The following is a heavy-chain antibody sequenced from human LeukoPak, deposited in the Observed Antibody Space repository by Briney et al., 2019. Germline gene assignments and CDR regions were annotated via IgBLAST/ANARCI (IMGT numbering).Heavy chain of an antibody. CDR3: ARGTTVVIWWSFGGYFDY. J-gene: IGHJ4*02. D-gene: IGHD4-17*01. V-gene: IGHV3-11*01. CDR1: GFTFTRYW. CDR2: ISSSGSTI. Sequence: TGGSLRLSCATSGFTFTRYWMSWIRQAPGKGLEWVSYISSSGSTIYYADSVKGRFTISRDNAKNSLYLQMNSLRAEDTAVYYCARGTTVVIWWSFGGYFDYWGQGTLVTVSS.